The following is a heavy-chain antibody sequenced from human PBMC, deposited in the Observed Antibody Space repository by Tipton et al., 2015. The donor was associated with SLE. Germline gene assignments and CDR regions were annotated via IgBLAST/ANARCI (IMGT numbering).Heavy chain of an antibody. CDR1: GGSFSGYY. Sequence: TLSLTCAVYGGSFSGYYWSWIRQPPGKGLEWIGEINHSGSTNYNPSLKSRVTISVDTSKNQFSLKLSSVTAADTAVYYCARGLPATSWFAPWGQGTLVTVSS. D-gene: IGHD1-26*01. V-gene: IGHV4-34*01. CDR2: INHSGST. CDR3: ARGLPATSWFAP. J-gene: IGHJ5*02.